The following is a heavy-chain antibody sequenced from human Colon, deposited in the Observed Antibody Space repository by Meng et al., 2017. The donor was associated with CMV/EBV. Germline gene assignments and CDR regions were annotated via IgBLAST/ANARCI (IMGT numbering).Heavy chain of an antibody. CDR1: GGTFSSYA. CDR3: ARDLPYLTSIAAPNNWFDP. D-gene: IGHD6-6*01. J-gene: IGHJ5*02. CDR2: IIPILGIA. V-gene: IGHV1-69*10. Sequence: SVKVSCKASGGTFSSYAISWVRQAPGQGLEWMGGIIPILGIANYAQKFQGRVTITADKSTSTAYMELSSLRSEDTAVYYCARDLPYLTSIAAPNNWFDPWGQGTLVTVS.